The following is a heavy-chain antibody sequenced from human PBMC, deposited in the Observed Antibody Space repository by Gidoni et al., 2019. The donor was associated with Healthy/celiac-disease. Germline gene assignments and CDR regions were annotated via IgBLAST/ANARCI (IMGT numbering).Heavy chain of an antibody. D-gene: IGHD1-20*01. V-gene: IGHV4-4*07. CDR1: AGPISSYY. CDR3: VGGINWNRDAFDI. Sequence: QVQLQESGPGLVTPSETLSLTCTVAAGPISSYYWSWIRQPSGKGLEWIGRIYTSGSTTSNPSLKSRVTMSVDTSKNQFSLKLSSVTAADTAVYYCVGGINWNRDAFDIWGQGTMVTVSA. CDR2: IYTSGST. J-gene: IGHJ3*02.